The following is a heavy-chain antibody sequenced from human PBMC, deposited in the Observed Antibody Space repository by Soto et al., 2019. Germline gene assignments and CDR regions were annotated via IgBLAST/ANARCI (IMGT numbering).Heavy chain of an antibody. CDR2: ISRDGSHK. D-gene: IGHD6-6*01. CDR1: GFTFRNYA. V-gene: IGHV3-30*04. J-gene: IGHJ4*02. CDR3: ARSKYSISSFDY. Sequence: WAASGFTFRNYAIHWVRQAPGKGLEWVAVISRDGSHKYYLDSVKGRFTISRDNSKDTVNLLMNSLRDDDSAMYFCARSKYSISSFDYWGQGALVTVSS.